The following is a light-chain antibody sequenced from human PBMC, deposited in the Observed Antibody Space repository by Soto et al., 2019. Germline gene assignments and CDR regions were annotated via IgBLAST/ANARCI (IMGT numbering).Light chain of an antibody. CDR1: QDITNY. CDR3: QRYSNVPPVT. J-gene: IGKJ2*01. CDR2: DAS. Sequence: DIQMTQSPSSLSAYVGDKVTITCQASQDITNYLNWYQQKPGKAPKLLIHDASNLEIGVPSRFSGSGSGTHFSLFISCLQPEDSATYYCQRYSNVPPVTFGQGTKLEIK. V-gene: IGKV1-33*01.